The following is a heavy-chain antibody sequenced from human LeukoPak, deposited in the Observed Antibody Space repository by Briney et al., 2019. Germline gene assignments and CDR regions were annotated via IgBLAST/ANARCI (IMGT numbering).Heavy chain of an antibody. D-gene: IGHD6-19*01. Sequence: GGSLRLSCAASGFTVSTNYMSWVRQAPGKKLEWVSDIYSDGSTFYADSVKGRFTISRDNSKNTLYLQMNSLRAEDTAVYHCARTGSSGWYQQDAFDIWGQGTMVTVSS. J-gene: IGHJ3*02. CDR1: GFTVSTNY. CDR2: IYSDGST. V-gene: IGHV3-53*01. CDR3: ARTGSSGWYQQDAFDI.